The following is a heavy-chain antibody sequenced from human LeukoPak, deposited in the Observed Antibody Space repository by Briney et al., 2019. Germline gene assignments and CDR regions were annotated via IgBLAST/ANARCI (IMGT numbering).Heavy chain of an antibody. V-gene: IGHV4-4*02. CDR2: IYHSGST. J-gene: IGHJ3*02. Sequence: SETLSLTCAVSGGSISSTNWWSWVRQSPGKGLEWIGEIYHSGSTNYKPSLRSRVTISVNKSENQFSLNLSSVTAADTAVYYCVANGWYALDIWGQGTMVTVSS. CDR1: GGSISSTNW. D-gene: IGHD6-19*01. CDR3: VANGWYALDI.